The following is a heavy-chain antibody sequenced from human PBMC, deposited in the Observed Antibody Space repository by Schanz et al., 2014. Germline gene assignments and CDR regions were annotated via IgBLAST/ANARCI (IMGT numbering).Heavy chain of an antibody. CDR3: ARDGGRDGYNLAFDV. V-gene: IGHV3-23*04. J-gene: IGHJ3*01. Sequence: EVQLVESGGGLVQPGGSLRLSCAASGFTFSTYAMTWVRQAPGKGLEWVSTVYMSAASTRYADSVKGRFIISRDSSKNTLFLQMNSLRPKDTAVYFCARDGGRDGYNLAFDVWGQGTLVTVSS. CDR1: GFTFSTYA. D-gene: IGHD5-12*01. CDR2: VYMSAAST.